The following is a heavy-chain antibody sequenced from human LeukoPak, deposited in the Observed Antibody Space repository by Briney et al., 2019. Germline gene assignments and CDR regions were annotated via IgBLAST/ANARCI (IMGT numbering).Heavy chain of an antibody. V-gene: IGHV4-61*02. J-gene: IGHJ5*02. CDR1: GGSISSGSYY. CDR3: ARANQYDFWNWFDP. CDR2: IYTSGST. Sequence: PSQTLSLTCTVSGGSISSGSYYWSWIRQPAGKGLEWIGRIYTSGSTNYNPSLKSRVTISVDTSKNQFSLKLSSVTAADTAVYYCARANQYDFWNWFDPWGQGTLVTVSS. D-gene: IGHD3-3*01.